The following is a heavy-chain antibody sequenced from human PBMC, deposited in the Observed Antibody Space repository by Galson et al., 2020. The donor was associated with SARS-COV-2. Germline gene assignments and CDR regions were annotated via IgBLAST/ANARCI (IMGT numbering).Heavy chain of an antibody. CDR2: MYYTRNA. CDR1: GGSVSSVSNY. CDR3: ARHVLVRGRLGGLDV. D-gene: IGHD3-10*01. J-gene: IGHJ6*02. V-gene: IGHV4-39*01. Sequence: SQTLSLTCTVSGGSVSSVSNYWGWIRQPPGKGLEWIGSMYYTRNAYHNPSLESRVAISVDTSKNQFSLKLSSVTAADTAVYYCARHVLVRGRLGGLDVWGQGTTVTVAS.